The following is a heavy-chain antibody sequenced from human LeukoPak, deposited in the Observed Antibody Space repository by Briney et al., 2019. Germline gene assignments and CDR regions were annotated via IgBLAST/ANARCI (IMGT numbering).Heavy chain of an antibody. CDR1: GFTFNNFG. D-gene: IGHD2-2*01. Sequence: GGSLRLSCEASGFTFNNFGMHWVRQAPGKGLEWVAFIGYDESKKYYAESVKGRFTISRDDSKNTLYLQMSALKTEDTAVYYCAREKYCSSTSCYPLFDPWGQGTLVTVSS. J-gene: IGHJ5*02. CDR3: AREKYCSSTSCYPLFDP. V-gene: IGHV3-30*02. CDR2: IGYDESKK.